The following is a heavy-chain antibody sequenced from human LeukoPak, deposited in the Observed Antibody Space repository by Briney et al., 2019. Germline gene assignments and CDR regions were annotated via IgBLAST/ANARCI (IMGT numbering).Heavy chain of an antibody. D-gene: IGHD5-12*01. J-gene: IGHJ4*02. CDR3: ARDGYSGSDAL. CDR2: IYHSGST. Sequence: SETLSLTCTISGGSISSYYWSWIRQPPGKGLEWIGYIYHSGSTNYNPSLKSRVTISVDTSQNQFCLKLSSVIAADTAVYYCARDGYSGSDALWGQGTLVTVSS. V-gene: IGHV4-59*01. CDR1: GGSISSYY.